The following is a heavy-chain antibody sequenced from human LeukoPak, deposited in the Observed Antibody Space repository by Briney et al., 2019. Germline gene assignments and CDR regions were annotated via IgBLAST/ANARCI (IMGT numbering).Heavy chain of an antibody. CDR2: ISYSGSS. V-gene: IGHV4-59*08. D-gene: IGHD1-1*01. J-gene: IGHJ2*01. CDR1: GGSISSYY. Sequence: SETLSLTCTVSGGSISSYYWSWMRQPPGKGLEWIGYISYSGSSNYNPSLKSRVTISVDTSKNQFSLNLSSVTAADTAVHYCARAVGVGRGTYFDLWGRGTLVTVSS. CDR3: ARAVGVGRGTYFDL.